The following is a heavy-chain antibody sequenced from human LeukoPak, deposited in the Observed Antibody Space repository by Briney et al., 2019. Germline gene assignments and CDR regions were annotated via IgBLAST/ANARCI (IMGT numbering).Heavy chain of an antibody. CDR3: ARGRGDYNHNFDY. CDR2: IWYDGSQK. Sequence: GGSLRLSCAVSGFTFRNAGMHWVRQAPGKGLEWVAVIWYDGSQKYYADSVKGRFTISRDNSKNMLYLHMNSLRAEDTAVYFCARGRGDYNHNFDYWGQGTLVTVSS. D-gene: IGHD4-17*01. CDR1: GFTFRNAG. V-gene: IGHV3-33*01. J-gene: IGHJ4*02.